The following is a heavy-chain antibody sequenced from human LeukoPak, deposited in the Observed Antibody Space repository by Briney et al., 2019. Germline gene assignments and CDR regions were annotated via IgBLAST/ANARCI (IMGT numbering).Heavy chain of an antibody. V-gene: IGHV4-4*07. Sequence: PSETLSLTCTVSGGSISSYYWSWIPQPAGKELEWIGRIYTSGSTNYNPSLKSRVTMSVDTSKNQFSLKLSSVAAADTAVYYCARDWPSGWSYYFVYWGQGTLVTVSS. CDR2: IYTSGST. D-gene: IGHD6-19*01. CDR3: ARDWPSGWSYYFVY. J-gene: IGHJ4*02. CDR1: GGSISSYY.